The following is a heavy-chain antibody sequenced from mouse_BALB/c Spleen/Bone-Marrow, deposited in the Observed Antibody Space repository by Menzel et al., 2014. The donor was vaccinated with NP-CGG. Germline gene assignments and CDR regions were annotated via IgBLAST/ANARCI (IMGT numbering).Heavy chain of an antibody. D-gene: IGHD2-2*01. CDR2: INPSTGYT. CDR1: GYTFTSYW. V-gene: IGHV1-7*01. CDR3: ARSRDGYDSFAY. Sequence: QVQLQQPGAELAKPGASVKMSCKASGYTFTSYWMHRVKQRPGQGLEWIGYINPSTGYTEYNQKFKDKATLTADKSSSTAYMQLSSLTSEDSAVYYCARSRDGYDSFAYWGQGTLVTVSA. J-gene: IGHJ3*01.